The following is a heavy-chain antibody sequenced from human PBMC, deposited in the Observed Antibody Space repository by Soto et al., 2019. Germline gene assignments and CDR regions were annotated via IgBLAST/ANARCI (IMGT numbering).Heavy chain of an antibody. V-gene: IGHV3-21*01. J-gene: IGHJ4*02. CDR1: GFTFSSYS. CDR2: ISSSSSYI. Sequence: GGSLRLSSAASGFTFSSYSMNWVRQASGKGLEWVSSISSSSSYIYYADSVKGRFTISRDNAKNSLYLQMNSLRAEDTAVYYCASFGKGGGFDYWGQGTLVTVSS. D-gene: IGHD3-3*01. CDR3: ASFGKGGGFDY.